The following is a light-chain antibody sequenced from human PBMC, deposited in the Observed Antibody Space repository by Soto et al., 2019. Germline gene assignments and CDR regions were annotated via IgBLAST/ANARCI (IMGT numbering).Light chain of an antibody. CDR1: QSVSSY. CDR3: QQYGSSPK. J-gene: IGKJ1*01. CDR2: GAS. Sequence: EIVLTQSPATLSLSPGERATLSCRASQSVSSYLAWYQQKPGQAPRLLIYGASSRATGIPDRFSGSGSGTDFTLTISRLEPEDFAVYYCQQYGSSPKFGQGTKVDIK. V-gene: IGKV3-20*01.